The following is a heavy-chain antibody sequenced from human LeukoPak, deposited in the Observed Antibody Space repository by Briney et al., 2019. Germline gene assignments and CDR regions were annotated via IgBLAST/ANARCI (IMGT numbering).Heavy chain of an antibody. Sequence: SETLSLTCAVYGGSFSGYYWSWIRQPPGKGLEWIGEINHSGSTNYNPSLKSRVTISVDTSKNQFSLKLSSVTAADTAVYYCARELFTPGPFDPWGQGTLVTVSS. V-gene: IGHV4-34*01. J-gene: IGHJ5*02. D-gene: IGHD3-3*01. CDR2: INHSGST. CDR1: GGSFSGYY. CDR3: ARELFTPGPFDP.